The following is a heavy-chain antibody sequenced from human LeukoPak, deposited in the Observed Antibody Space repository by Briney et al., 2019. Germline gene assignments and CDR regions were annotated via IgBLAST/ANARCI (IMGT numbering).Heavy chain of an antibody. CDR3: ERDAYYYGSGSYYNN. D-gene: IGHD3-10*01. J-gene: IGHJ4*02. CDR2: SYHSGST. V-gene: IGHV4-38-2*02. CDR1: GFSISSGYY. Sequence: SETLSLTCAVSGFSISSGYYWGWIRTPPGQGLECFGSSYHSGSTYYNPSLKSRVTISVDTSKNQFSLKLSSVTAADTAVYYCERDAYYYGSGSYYNNWGQGTLVTVSS.